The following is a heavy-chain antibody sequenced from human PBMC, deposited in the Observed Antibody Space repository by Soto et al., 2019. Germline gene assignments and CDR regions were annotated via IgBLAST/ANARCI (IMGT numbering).Heavy chain of an antibody. V-gene: IGHV4-31*03. CDR2: IYYSGNT. J-gene: IGHJ6*02. CDR3: ARDRLMATAGTARHYFGLDV. D-gene: IGHD5-18*01. CDR1: GGSIRSGGYY. Sequence: TLSLTCTVSGGSIRSGGYYWSWVRQNPRKGLEWIGNIYYSGNTYYNPSLKSRLTISVDTSKNQFSLNLSSVTAADTAVYYCARDRLMATAGTARHYFGLDVWGQGTTVTVSS.